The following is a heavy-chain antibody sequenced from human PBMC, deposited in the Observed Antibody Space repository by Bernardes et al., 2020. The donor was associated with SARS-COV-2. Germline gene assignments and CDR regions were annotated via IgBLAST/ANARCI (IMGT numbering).Heavy chain of an antibody. J-gene: IGHJ4*02. CDR2: IYSGGST. CDR1: GFTVSSNY. D-gene: IGHD3-10*01. Sequence: GGSLRLSCAASGFTVSSNYMSWVRQAPGKGLEWVSVIYSGGSTYYADSVKGRFTISRDNSKNTLYLQMNSLRAEDTAVYYCARGYYGSGNSYFDYWGQGTLVTVSS. V-gene: IGHV3-53*01. CDR3: ARGYYGSGNSYFDY.